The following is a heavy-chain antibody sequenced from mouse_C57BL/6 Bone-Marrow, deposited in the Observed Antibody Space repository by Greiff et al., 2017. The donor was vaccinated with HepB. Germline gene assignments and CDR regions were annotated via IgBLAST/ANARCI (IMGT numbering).Heavy chain of an antibody. CDR2: IRSKSNNYAT. Sequence: EVQLVESGGGLVQPKGSLKLSCAASGFSFNTYAMNWVRQAPGKGLEWVARIRSKSNNYATYYADSVKDRFTISRDDSESMLYLQMNNLKTEDTAMYYCVRGGGYYGSSYRYFDVWGTGTTVTVSS. CDR1: GFSFNTYA. D-gene: IGHD1-1*01. V-gene: IGHV10-1*01. J-gene: IGHJ1*03. CDR3: VRGGGYYGSSYRYFDV.